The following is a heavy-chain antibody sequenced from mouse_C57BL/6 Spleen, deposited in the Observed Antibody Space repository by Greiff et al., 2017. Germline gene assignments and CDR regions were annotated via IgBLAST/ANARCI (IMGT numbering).Heavy chain of an antibody. D-gene: IGHD1-1*01. CDR1: GYTFTDYY. J-gene: IGHJ3*01. CDR2: IYPGSGNT. Sequence: QVQLKQSGAELVRPGASVKLSCKASGYTFTDYYINWVKQRPGQGLEWIARIYPGSGNTYYNEKFKGKATLTVEKSSSTAYMQLSSLTSEDSAVYSGEKGAYCYGSSRRFAYWGQGTLVTVSA. V-gene: IGHV1-76*01. CDR3: EKGAYCYGSSRRFAY.